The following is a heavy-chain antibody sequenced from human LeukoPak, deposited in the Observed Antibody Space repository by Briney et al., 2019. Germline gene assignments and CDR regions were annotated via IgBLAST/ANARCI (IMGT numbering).Heavy chain of an antibody. CDR1: GFIFSNYA. V-gene: IGHV3-30*04. Sequence: GRSLRLSCTASGFIFSNYAMHWVRQAPGKGLEWVAVIFYDGSNKYYADSVKGRFTLSRDNTKNSLYLQMNSLRAEDTAVYYCARDLVDTTMWGFDYWGQGTLVTVSS. CDR3: ARDLVDTTMWGFDY. CDR2: IFYDGSNK. J-gene: IGHJ4*02. D-gene: IGHD5-18*01.